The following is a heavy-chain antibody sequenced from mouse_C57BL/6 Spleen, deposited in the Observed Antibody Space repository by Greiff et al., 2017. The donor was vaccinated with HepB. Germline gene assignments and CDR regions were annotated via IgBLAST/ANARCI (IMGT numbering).Heavy chain of an antibody. CDR2: IDPSDSYT. CDR1: GYTFTSYW. J-gene: IGHJ2*01. Sequence: QVQLQQPGAELVMPGASVKLSCKASGYTFTSYWMHWVKQRPGQGLEWIGEIDPSDSYTNYNQKFKGKSTLTVDKSSSTAYMQLSSLTSEDSAVYYCARLGGYYADYWGQGTTLTVSS. D-gene: IGHD1-1*02. CDR3: ARLGGYYADY. V-gene: IGHV1-69*01.